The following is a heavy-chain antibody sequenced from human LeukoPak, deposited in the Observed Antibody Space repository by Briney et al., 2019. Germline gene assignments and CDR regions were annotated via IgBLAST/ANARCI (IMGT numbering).Heavy chain of an antibody. V-gene: IGHV3-74*01. CDR2: INSGGSST. D-gene: IGHD1-26*01. J-gene: IGHJ4*02. CDR1: GFTFGSPW. CDR3: ARAHIVGATTLDY. Sequence: GGSLRLSCAASGFTFGSPWMHWVRQAPGKGLVWVSRINSGGSSTSYADSVKGRFTISRDNAKNTLYLQMNSLRAEDTAVYYCARAHIVGATTLDYWGQGTLATVSS.